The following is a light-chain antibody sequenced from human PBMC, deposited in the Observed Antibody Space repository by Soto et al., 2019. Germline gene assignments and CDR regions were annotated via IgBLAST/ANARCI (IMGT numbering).Light chain of an antibody. Sequence: QSVLTQPPSASGAPGQRVTISCTGTSSNIGGGYDVHWYQQLPGTAPKLLIYGNSNRPSGVPDRFSGSKSGTSASLAITGLQAEDEADYYCQSYASSLSAVVFGGGTKLTVL. CDR2: GNS. J-gene: IGLJ2*01. V-gene: IGLV1-40*01. CDR3: QSYASSLSAVV. CDR1: SSNIGGGYD.